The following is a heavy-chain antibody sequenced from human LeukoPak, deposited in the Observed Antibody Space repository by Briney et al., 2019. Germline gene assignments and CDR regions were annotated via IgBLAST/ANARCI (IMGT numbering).Heavy chain of an antibody. CDR1: GGSISSYY. J-gene: IGHJ4*02. CDR2: IYHRGST. D-gene: IGHD2-15*01. CDR3: ARLSGGGYCSGGSCFYDY. V-gene: IGHV4-59*08. Sequence: SETLSLTCTVSGGSISSYYWSWIRQPPGKGLECIGSIYHRGSTYYNPSLKSRVTISVDTSKNQFSLKLTSVTAADTAVYYCARLSGGGYCSGGSCFYDYWGQGTLVTVSS.